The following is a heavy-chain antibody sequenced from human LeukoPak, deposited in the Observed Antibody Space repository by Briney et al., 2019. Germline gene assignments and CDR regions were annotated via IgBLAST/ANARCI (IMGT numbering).Heavy chain of an antibody. D-gene: IGHD3-22*01. CDR2: IYYSGST. V-gene: IGHV4-39*07. CDR1: GGSISSSSYY. J-gene: IGHJ3*02. CDR3: ARESTYYYDSSGYSDAFDI. Sequence: PSETLSLTCTVSGGSISSSSYYWGWIRQPPGKGLEWIGSIYYSGSTYYNPSLKSRVTISVDTSKNQFSLKLSSVTAADTAVYYCARESTYYYDSSGYSDAFDIWGQGTMVTVSS.